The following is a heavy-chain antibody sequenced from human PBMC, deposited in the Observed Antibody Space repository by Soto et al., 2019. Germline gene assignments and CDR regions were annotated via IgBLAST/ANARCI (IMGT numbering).Heavy chain of an antibody. Sequence: ETLSLTCAVSGGSFSGFYWTWIRQPPGEGLEWIGEINHSGTINFNPSLRSRLTISLDSSKKHFSLKLTSLTAADAAVYYCARADRTLVTSYGLDVWGQGATVTVSS. CDR2: INHSGTI. D-gene: IGHD2-21*02. V-gene: IGHV4-34*01. J-gene: IGHJ6*02. CDR3: ARADRTLVTSYGLDV. CDR1: GGSFSGFY.